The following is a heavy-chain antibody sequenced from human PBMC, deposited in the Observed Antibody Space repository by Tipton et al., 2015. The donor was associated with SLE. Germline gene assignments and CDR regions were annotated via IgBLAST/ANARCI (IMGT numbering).Heavy chain of an antibody. Sequence: TLSLTCTVSGGSISSGAYYWSWIRQPAGKGLEWIGRIYTYGSTNYNPSLKSRVSLSLGTSNNQFSLSLRFVTAADTAVYYCAREVEYASSSGGYFYYYMDVWGKGTTVTVS. V-gene: IGHV4-61*02. CDR1: GGSISSGAYY. CDR2: IYTYGST. J-gene: IGHJ6*03. D-gene: IGHD6-6*01. CDR3: AREVEYASSSGGYFYYYMDV.